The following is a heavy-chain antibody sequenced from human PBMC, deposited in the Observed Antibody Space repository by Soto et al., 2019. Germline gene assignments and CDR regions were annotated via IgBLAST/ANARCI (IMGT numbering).Heavy chain of an antibody. CDR1: GFSLSTSGVG. CDR3: AHSPPVVPAAREFDY. D-gene: IGHD2-2*01. J-gene: IGHJ4*02. Sequence: QITLKESGPTLVKPTQTLTLTCTFSGFSLSTSGVGVGWIRQPPGNALEWLALIYWDDDKRYSPSLKSRLTITKDTSKNQVVLTMTNMDPVDTATYYCAHSPPVVPAAREFDYWGQGTLVTVSS. CDR2: IYWDDDK. V-gene: IGHV2-5*02.